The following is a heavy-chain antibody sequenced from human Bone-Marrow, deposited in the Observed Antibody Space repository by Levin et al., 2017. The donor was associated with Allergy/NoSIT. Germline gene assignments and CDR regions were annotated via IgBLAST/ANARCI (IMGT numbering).Heavy chain of an antibody. J-gene: IGHJ4*02. CDR3: TTDGGSGWYDRAY. Sequence: SGGSLRLSCAASGFTFSNAWMSWVRQAPGKGLEWVGRIKSKTDGGTTDYAAPVKGRFTISRDDSKNTLYLQMNSLKTEDTAVYYCTTDGGSGWYDRAYWGQGTLVTVSS. D-gene: IGHD6-19*01. CDR2: IKSKTDGGTT. CDR1: GFTFSNAW. V-gene: IGHV3-15*01.